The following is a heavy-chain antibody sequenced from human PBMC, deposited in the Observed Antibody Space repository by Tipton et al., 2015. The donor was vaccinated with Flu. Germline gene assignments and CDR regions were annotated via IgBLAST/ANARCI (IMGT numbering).Heavy chain of an antibody. J-gene: IGHJ4*02. CDR3: AKNGMTTMDY. CDR2: IRYDGGNT. D-gene: IGHD5-24*01. V-gene: IGHV3-30*02. Sequence: SLRLSCAASGFTFSSYEMNWVRQAPGKGLEWVTFIRYDGGNTCYADSVKGRFTISRDNSKNTLYLQMNSLRAEDTAVFYCAKNGMTTMDYWGQGTLVTVSS. CDR1: GFTFSSYE.